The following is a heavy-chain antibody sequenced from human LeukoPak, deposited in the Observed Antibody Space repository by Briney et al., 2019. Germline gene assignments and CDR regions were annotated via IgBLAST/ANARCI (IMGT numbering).Heavy chain of an antibody. Sequence: PGGSLRLSCAASGFTFSSYAMHWVRQAPGKGLEGVAVISYDGSNKYYADSVKGRFTISRDNSKNTLYLQMNSLRAEDTAVYYCAEVPPILTGAFDIWGQGTMVTVSS. CDR3: AEVPPILTGAFDI. D-gene: IGHD3-9*01. J-gene: IGHJ3*02. V-gene: IGHV3-30-3*02. CDR1: GFTFSSYA. CDR2: ISYDGSNK.